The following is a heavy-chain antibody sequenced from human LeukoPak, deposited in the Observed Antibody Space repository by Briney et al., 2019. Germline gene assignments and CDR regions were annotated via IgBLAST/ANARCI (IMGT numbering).Heavy chain of an antibody. CDR3: ARDPVLRGISSGYFDL. D-gene: IGHD3-10*01. V-gene: IGHV3-7*01. CDR1: GFSLSNYW. CDR2: IKQDESEK. Sequence: GGSLRLSCAASGFSLSNYWMSWVRQAPGKGLEWVANIKQDESEKLYVDSVKGRFTISRDNAENSVYLQMNSLRAEDTAVYYCARDPVLRGISSGYFDLWGRGTLVTVSS. J-gene: IGHJ2*01.